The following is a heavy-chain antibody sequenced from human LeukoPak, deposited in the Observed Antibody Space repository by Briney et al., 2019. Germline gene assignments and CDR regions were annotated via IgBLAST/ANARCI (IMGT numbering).Heavy chain of an antibody. CDR2: ISDSGDNT. CDR1: GFTFSSYA. D-gene: IGHD3-22*01. Sequence: GGSLRLSCVASGFTFSSYAMSWVRQAPGKGLEWVSTISDSGDNTYYADSVKGRFTISRDNSKNTLYLQMNSLRAEDTAVYYCAKGRYYYDSSGYLYWGQGTLVTVSS. J-gene: IGHJ4*02. CDR3: AKGRYYYDSSGYLY. V-gene: IGHV3-23*01.